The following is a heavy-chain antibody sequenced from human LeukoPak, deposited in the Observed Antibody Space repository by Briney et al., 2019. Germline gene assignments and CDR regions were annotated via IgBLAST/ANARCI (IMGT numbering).Heavy chain of an antibody. J-gene: IGHJ4*02. D-gene: IGHD3-9*01. CDR1: GGFFSGYY. Sequence: SETLSLTCAVYGGFFSGYYWSWIRQPPGKGLEWIGEINHSGSTNYNPSLKSRVTISVDTSKNQFSLKLSSVTAADTTVYYCAIFYYDILTGYPNYFDYWGQGTLVTVSS. CDR3: AIFYYDILTGYPNYFDY. CDR2: INHSGST. V-gene: IGHV4-34*01.